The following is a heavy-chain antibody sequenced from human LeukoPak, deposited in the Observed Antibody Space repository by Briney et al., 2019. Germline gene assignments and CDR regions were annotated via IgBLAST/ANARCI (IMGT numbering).Heavy chain of an antibody. J-gene: IGHJ4*02. Sequence: GGSLRLSCAASGFTFSSYSMNWVRQAPGKGLEWVSAISGSGGSTYYADSVKGRFTISRDNSKNTLYLQMNSLRAEDTAVYYCAKGWMTTVTTGFDYWGQGTLVTVSS. CDR2: ISGSGGST. V-gene: IGHV3-23*01. D-gene: IGHD4-17*01. CDR3: AKGWMTTVTTGFDY. CDR1: GFTFSSYS.